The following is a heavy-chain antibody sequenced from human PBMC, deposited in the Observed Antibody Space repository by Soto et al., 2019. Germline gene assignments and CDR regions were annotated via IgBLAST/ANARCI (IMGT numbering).Heavy chain of an antibody. CDR1: GYTFTSYG. CDR3: ARGGKYCTNGGCSFYGMDV. Sequence: QVQLVQSGAEVKKPGASVKVSCKASGYTFTSYGISWVRQAPGQGPEWMGWISAYNGNTNYAQKLQGRVTMTTDTSTSTAYLELRSLRSDDTAVYYCARGGKYCTNGGCSFYGMDVWGQGTTVTVSS. J-gene: IGHJ6*02. CDR2: ISAYNGNT. D-gene: IGHD2-8*01. V-gene: IGHV1-18*01.